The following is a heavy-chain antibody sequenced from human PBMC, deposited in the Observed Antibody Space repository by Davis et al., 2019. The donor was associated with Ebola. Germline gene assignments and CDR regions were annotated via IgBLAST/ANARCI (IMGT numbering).Heavy chain of an antibody. CDR1: GFTFSSYG. J-gene: IGHJ4*02. CDR2: ISYDGSNK. Sequence: GESLKISCAASGFTFSSYGMHWVRQAPGKGLEWVAVISYDGSNKYYADSVKGRFTIPRDNSKNKLYLQMNSLRAEDTDVYYCARGLNVRRRPADYWGQGTLVTVSS. V-gene: IGHV3-30*03. CDR3: ARGLNVRRRPADY. D-gene: IGHD3-10*02.